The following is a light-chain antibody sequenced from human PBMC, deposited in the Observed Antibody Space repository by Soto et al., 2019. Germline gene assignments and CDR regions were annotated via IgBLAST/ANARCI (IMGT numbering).Light chain of an antibody. CDR3: QQYYSYPLYT. J-gene: IGKJ2*01. Sequence: AIRMTQSPSSFSASTGDRVTITCRASQGISSYLAWYQQKPGKAPKLLIYAASTLQSGVPSRFSGSGSGTDFTLTISCLQSEDLATYYCQQYYSYPLYTFGQGTKLEIK. CDR1: QGISSY. V-gene: IGKV1-8*01. CDR2: AAS.